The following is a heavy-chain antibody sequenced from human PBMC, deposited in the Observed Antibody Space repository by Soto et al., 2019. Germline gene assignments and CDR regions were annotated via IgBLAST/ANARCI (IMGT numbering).Heavy chain of an antibody. Sequence: GGSLTLSCAASGFTFSRYAMRWVRQAPGKGLEWVSAISGSGGSTYYADSVKGRFTISRDNSKNTLYLQMNSLRAEDTAVYYCANKPSSGWTAGYWGQGTLVTVSS. CDR1: GFTFSRYA. J-gene: IGHJ4*02. CDR3: ANKPSSGWTAGY. CDR2: ISGSGGST. V-gene: IGHV3-23*01. D-gene: IGHD6-19*01.